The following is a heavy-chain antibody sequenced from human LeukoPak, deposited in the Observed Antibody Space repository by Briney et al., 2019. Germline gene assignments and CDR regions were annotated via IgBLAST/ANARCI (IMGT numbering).Heavy chain of an antibody. CDR1: GGSISSYY. Sequence: SETLSLTCTVSGGSISSYYWGWIRQPPGKGLEWIGYIYYSGSTNYNPSLKSRVTISVDTSKNQFSLKLSSVTAADTAVYYCAGHTLYYYGLKGMDVWGQGTTVTVSS. D-gene: IGHD3-10*01. V-gene: IGHV4-59*01. CDR3: AGHTLYYYGLKGMDV. CDR2: IYYSGST. J-gene: IGHJ6*02.